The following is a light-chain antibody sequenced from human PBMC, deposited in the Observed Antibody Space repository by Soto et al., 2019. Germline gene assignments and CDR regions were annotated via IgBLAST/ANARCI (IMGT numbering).Light chain of an antibody. CDR3: QQYNNWPPMT. CDR1: QSVTSN. Sequence: EIVLTQSPDTLAVSPGEVATLSCWASQSVTSNLAWYQQKRGQAPRLLIYAASTRATAVPARFSGSGSGTEFTLTISSLQSEDFAVYYCQQYNNWPPMTFGQGTRLEMK. CDR2: AAS. V-gene: IGKV3D-15*01. J-gene: IGKJ5*01.